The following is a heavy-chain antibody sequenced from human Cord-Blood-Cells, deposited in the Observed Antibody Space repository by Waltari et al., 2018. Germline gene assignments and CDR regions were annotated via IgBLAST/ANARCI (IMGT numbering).Heavy chain of an antibody. D-gene: IGHD7-27*01. CDR1: GFTFSSYW. J-gene: IGHJ3*02. CDR3: ARVSTGEYFAFDI. Sequence: EVQLVESGGGLVQPGGSLRLSCAASGFTFSSYWMSWGRQAPGKGLEWVANIKQDGSEKYYVDSVKGRFTISRDNAKNSLYLQMNSLRAEDTAVYYCARVSTGEYFAFDIWGQGTMVTVSS. CDR2: IKQDGSEK. V-gene: IGHV3-7*01.